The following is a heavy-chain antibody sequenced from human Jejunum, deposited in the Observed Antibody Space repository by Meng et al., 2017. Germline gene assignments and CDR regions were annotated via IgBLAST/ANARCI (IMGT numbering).Heavy chain of an antibody. V-gene: IGHV3-23*01. Sequence: GESLKISCAASRFTFSNYAMTWVRRAPGKGLEWVSSISASGEGTYYADSVRGRFTISRDNSKNTLDLQMSSLRVEGTTVYYWANDLRLSKTYGGVWYVSEFFQYWGQGTLVTVSS. CDR3: ANDLRLSKTYGGVWYVSEFFQY. CDR1: RFTFSNYA. D-gene: IGHD6-19*01. CDR2: ISASGEGT. J-gene: IGHJ1*01.